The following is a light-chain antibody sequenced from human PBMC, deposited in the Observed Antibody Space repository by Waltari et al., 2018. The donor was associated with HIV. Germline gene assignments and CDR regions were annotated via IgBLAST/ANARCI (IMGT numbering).Light chain of an antibody. CDR2: EVS. CDR3: CSYAGSSTWM. V-gene: IGLV2-23*02. Sequence: QSALTQPASVSGSPGQSITISCPGTSSDVGRYNLVPWYQQHPGKAPKLMIYEVSKRPSGVSNRFSGSKSGNTASLTISGLQAEDEADYYCCSYAGSSTWMFGGGTKLTAL. J-gene: IGLJ3*02. CDR1: SSDVGRYNL.